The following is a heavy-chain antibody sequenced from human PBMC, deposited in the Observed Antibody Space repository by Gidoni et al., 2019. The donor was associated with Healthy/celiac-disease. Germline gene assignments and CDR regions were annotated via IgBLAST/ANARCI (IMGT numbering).Heavy chain of an antibody. D-gene: IGHD3-22*01. CDR2: IYYSWSH. J-gene: IGHJ4*02. CDR3: ARGGYYYDSSGYNDY. V-gene: IGHV4-59*01. Sequence: QVHLQESGPGLVKPSETLSRTCTLPCCPISSYYWSWTRQPPGKGLEWFGYIYYSWSHNYNPSLKSRVTISVDTSKNQFSLKLSSVTAADTAVYYCARGGYYYDSSGYNDYWGQGTLVTVSS. CDR1: CCPISSYY.